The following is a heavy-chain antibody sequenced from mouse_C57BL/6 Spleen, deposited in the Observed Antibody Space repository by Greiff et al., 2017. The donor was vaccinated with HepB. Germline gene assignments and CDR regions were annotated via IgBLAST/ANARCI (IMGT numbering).Heavy chain of an antibody. CDR2: IYPGDGDT. CDR1: GYAFSSSW. Sequence: VQLQQSGPELVKPGASVKISCKASGYAFSSSWMNWVKQRPGKGLEWIGRIYPGDGDTNYNGKFKGKATLTADKSSSPAYMQLSSLTSEDSAVYFGAFTTVVDRYWYFDVWGTRTTVTVSS. D-gene: IGHD1-1*01. CDR3: AFTTVVDRYWYFDV. V-gene: IGHV1-82*01. J-gene: IGHJ1*03.